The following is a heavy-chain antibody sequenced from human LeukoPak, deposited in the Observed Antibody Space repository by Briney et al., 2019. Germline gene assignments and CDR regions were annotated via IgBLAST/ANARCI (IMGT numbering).Heavy chain of an antibody. J-gene: IGHJ4*02. CDR1: GFTFSSYW. V-gene: IGHV3-7*01. CDR2: IKQDGSED. CDR3: ASTTGSYYPTFVS. D-gene: IGHD3-10*01. Sequence: PGGSLRLSCAASGFTFSSYWMSWVRQAPGKGLEWVANIKQDGSEDYYVDSVKGRFTISRDNAKNSLYLQMNNLRVEDTAMYCCASTTGSYYPTFVSRGQGTLVSVSS.